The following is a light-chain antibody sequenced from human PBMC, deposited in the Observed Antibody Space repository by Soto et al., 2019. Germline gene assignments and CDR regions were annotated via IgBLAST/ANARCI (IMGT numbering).Light chain of an antibody. CDR1: SSNIGSNT. CDR3: AAWDDSLSWV. J-gene: IGLJ3*02. V-gene: IGLV1-44*01. CDR2: SNN. Sequence: QSVLTQPPSASGTPGQRVTISCSGSSSNIGSNTVNWYQQLPGTAPKHLIFSNNQRPSGVPDRFSGSKSGTSASLAISGLQPEDEADYDCAAWDDSLSWVFGGGTKLTVL.